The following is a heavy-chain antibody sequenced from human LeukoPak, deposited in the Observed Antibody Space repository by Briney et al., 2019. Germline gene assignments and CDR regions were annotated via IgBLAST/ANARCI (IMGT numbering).Heavy chain of an antibody. V-gene: IGHV4-4*07. CDR3: ARDTYKYSSSLGLFDP. Sequence: PLGTLCLSCAVSGFAVSSYYRSWIRQPAGKGLEWIWRISTSRSTNYNPSLKGRVTMSGDTSKNHFSLKPRSVTAADTAVYYCARDTYKYSSSLGLFDPWGQGTLVTVSS. D-gene: IGHD6-13*01. J-gene: IGHJ5*02. CDR2: ISTSRST. CDR1: GFAVSSYY.